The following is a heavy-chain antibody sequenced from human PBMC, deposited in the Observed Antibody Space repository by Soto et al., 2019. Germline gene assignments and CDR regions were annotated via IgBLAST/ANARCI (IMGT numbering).Heavy chain of an antibody. CDR1: GYTFTSYY. CDR2: INPSGGST. CDR3: AGQPRYYDILTGYYMGDYYYYGMDV. D-gene: IGHD3-9*01. Sequence: ASVKVSCKASGYTFTSYYMHWVRQAPGQGLEWMGIINPSGGSTSYAQKFQGRVTMTRDTSTSTVYMELSSLRSEDTAVYYCAGQPRYYDILTGYYMGDYYYYGMDVWGQGTTVTVSS. V-gene: IGHV1-46*01. J-gene: IGHJ6*02.